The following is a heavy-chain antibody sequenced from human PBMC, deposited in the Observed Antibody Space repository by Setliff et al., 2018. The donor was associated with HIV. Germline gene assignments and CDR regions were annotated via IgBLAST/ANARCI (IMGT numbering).Heavy chain of an antibody. CDR1: GFTSGFAFSDFA. CDR2: LATDESVT. CDR3: ARGHYSKSSG. D-gene: IGHD6-6*01. V-gene: IGHV3-30*04. J-gene: IGHJ4*02. Sequence: GGSLRLSCTASGFTSGFAFSDFAMSWVRQAPGKGLEWVAVLATDESVTNYADSVRGRFTISRDNAKNSLFLQMNSLTVEDTAIYFCARGHYSKSSGWGQGTLVTVSS.